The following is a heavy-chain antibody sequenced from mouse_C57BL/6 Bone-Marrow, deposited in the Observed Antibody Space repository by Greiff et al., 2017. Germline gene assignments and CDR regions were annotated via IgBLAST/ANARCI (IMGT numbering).Heavy chain of an antibody. J-gene: IGHJ3*01. CDR3: ASQYTMVATGFAY. CDR1: GYTFTDYN. CDR2: IHPNNGGT. D-gene: IGHD2-2*01. Sequence: VQLQQSGPELVKPGASVKIPCKASGYTFTDYNMDWVKQSHGKSLEWIGNIHPNNGGTIYNQKFKGKATLTVDKSSSTAYMELRSLTSEDTAVYYCASQYTMVATGFAYWGQGTLVTVSA. V-gene: IGHV1-18*01.